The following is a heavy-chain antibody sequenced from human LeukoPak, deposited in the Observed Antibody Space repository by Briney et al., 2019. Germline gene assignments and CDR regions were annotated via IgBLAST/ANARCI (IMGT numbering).Heavy chain of an antibody. D-gene: IGHD3-22*01. V-gene: IGHV3-23*01. CDR3: AKVSSPNTYYYDSSGYLDY. J-gene: IGHJ4*02. CDR1: GFTFSSYW. Sequence: PGGSLRLSCAASGFTFSSYWMSWVRQAPGKGLEWVSAISGSGGSTYYADSVEGRFTISRDNSKNTLYLQMNSLRAEDTAVYYCAKVSSPNTYYYDSSGYLDYWGQGTLVTVSS. CDR2: ISGSGGST.